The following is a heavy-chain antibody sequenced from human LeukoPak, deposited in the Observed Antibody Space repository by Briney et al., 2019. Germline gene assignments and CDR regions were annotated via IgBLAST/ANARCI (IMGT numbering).Heavy chain of an antibody. CDR2: IHYSGNT. CDR1: GGSINSDYY. Sequence: PSETLSLTCTVSGGSINSDYYWGWIRQPPGKGLEWIGTIHYSGNTYYNPSLKSRVAISADTSKNQFSLRLSSVTAADTAVYYCARYRHRFNYFDYWGQGTLVTVSS. D-gene: IGHD3-16*01. J-gene: IGHJ4*02. V-gene: IGHV4-39*01. CDR3: ARYRHRFNYFDY.